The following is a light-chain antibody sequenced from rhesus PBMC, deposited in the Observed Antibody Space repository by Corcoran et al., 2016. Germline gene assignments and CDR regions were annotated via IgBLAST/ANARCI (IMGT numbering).Light chain of an antibody. J-gene: IGKJ1*01. CDR1: QGISRY. V-gene: IGKV1-32*02. CDR3: QQGNSNPPT. CDR2: YAN. Sequence: DIQMSQSPSSLSASVGDRVTITCRASQGISRYLNWYQQKPGKAPKLRIYYANSLGSGVPSRCSGSGSGTEITLTSSSLQPEDFATYYCQQGNSNPPTFGQGTKVEIK.